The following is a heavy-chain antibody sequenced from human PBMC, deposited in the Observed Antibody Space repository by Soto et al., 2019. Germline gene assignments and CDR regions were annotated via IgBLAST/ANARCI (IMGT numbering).Heavy chain of an antibody. CDR3: AKPARGRVTRMFYFDY. CDR1: GGSISSSSYY. Sequence: PLETLSLTCSVSGGSISSSSYYWGWIRQPPGKGLEWIGSIYYSGSTYYNPSLKSRVTISVDTSKNQFSLKLSSVTAADTAVYYCAKPARGRVTRMFYFDYWGEGTLVTVSS. V-gene: IGHV4-39*01. J-gene: IGHJ4*02. D-gene: IGHD4-17*01. CDR2: IYYSGST.